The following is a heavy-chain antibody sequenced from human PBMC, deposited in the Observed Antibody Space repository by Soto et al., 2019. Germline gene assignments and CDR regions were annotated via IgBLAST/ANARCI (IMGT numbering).Heavy chain of an antibody. D-gene: IGHD6-13*01. Sequence: GGSLRLSCAASGFTFSSYSMNWVRQAPGKGLEWVSYISSSSSTIYYADSVKARFTISRDNAKNSLYLQMNSLRDEYKAVYYCARSLSSWYANWFDPWGQGTLVTVSS. CDR2: ISSSSSTI. CDR1: GFTFSSYS. J-gene: IGHJ5*02. CDR3: ARSLSSWYANWFDP. V-gene: IGHV3-48*02.